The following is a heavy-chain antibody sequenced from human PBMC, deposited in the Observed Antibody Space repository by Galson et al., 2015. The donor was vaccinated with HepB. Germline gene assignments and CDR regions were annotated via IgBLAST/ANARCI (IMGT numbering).Heavy chain of an antibody. V-gene: IGHV3-30-3*01. J-gene: IGHJ6*02. Sequence: SLRVSCAASGFTFSTYAMHWVRQAPGEGLEWGVFISYDGSNKYYADSVKGRFTVSRDNSKNTLYLQMNSLSPEDTAVYYCARVLRPAPYGKWSYYGMDVWGPGTTVTVSS. CDR2: ISYDGSNK. D-gene: IGHD2-8*01. CDR1: GFTFSTYA. CDR3: ARVLRPAPYGKWSYYGMDV.